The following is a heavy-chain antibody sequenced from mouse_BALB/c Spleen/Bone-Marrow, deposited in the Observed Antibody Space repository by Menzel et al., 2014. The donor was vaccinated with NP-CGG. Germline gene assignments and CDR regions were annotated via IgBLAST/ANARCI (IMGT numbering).Heavy chain of an antibody. CDR1: GYAFSSYW. CDR2: IYPGDGDT. V-gene: IGHV1-80*01. Sequence: QVQLKDSGAELVRPGSSVKISCKASGYAFSSYWMNWVKQRPGQGLEWIGQIYPGDGDTNYNGKFKGKATLTADKSSNTAYMQLSSLTPEDSAVYFCARQYGNYFDYWGQGTTLTVSS. J-gene: IGHJ2*01. D-gene: IGHD2-10*02. CDR3: ARQYGNYFDY.